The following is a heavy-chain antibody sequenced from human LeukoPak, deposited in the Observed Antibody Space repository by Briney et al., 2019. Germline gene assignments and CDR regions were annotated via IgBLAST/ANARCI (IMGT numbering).Heavy chain of an antibody. CDR2: VYYTGST. CDR1: GDSISTYY. V-gene: IGHV4-59*01. D-gene: IGHD3-22*01. CDR3: ARGYYYDSRGLGL. J-gene: IGHJ4*02. Sequence: SETLSLTCTVSGDSISTYYWNWIRQAPGKGLEWIGYVYYTGSTNYNPSLKSRVTISVDTSKNQFSLKLSSVTAADTAVYYCARGYYYDSRGLGLWGQGTLVTVSS.